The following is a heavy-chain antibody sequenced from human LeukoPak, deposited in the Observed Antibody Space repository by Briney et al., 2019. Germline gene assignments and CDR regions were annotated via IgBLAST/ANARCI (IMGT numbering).Heavy chain of an antibody. J-gene: IGHJ4*02. V-gene: IGHV3-53*01. CDR3: AREREGYYFDY. Sequence: PGGSLRLSCAASGFTVSGNYMSWVRQAPGKGLEWVSVIYSGGSTYYADSVKGRFTISRDNSKNTLYLQMNSLRAEDTAVYYCAREREGYYFDYWGQGTLVTVSS. CDR1: GFTVSGNY. D-gene: IGHD1-26*01. CDR2: IYSGGST.